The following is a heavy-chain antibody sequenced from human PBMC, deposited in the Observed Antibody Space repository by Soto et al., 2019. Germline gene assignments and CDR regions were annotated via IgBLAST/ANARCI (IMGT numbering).Heavy chain of an antibody. Sequence: PWWSLRLSCAASVFTFRYYWMSWVRQAPGKGLEWVANIKQDGSDKYYVDSVKGRFTISRDNAKNSLYLQMHSLRAEDTAVYYCARDEAVDCWGQGTLVTVSS. D-gene: IGHD6-13*01. J-gene: IGHJ4*02. CDR1: VFTFRYYW. V-gene: IGHV3-7*03. CDR3: ARDEAVDC. CDR2: IKQDGSDK.